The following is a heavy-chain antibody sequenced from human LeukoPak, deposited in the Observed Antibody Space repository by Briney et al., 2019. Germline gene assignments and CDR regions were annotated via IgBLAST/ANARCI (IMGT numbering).Heavy chain of an antibody. Sequence: GGSLRLSCAASGFTFSSYAMHWVRQAPGKGLEWVAVISYDGSNKYYADSLKGRFTISRDNSKNTLYMQMNSLRAEDTAVYYCARDSLIYYYYYMDVWGKGTTVTVSS. CDR3: ARDSLIYYYYYMDV. CDR2: ISYDGSNK. V-gene: IGHV3-30-3*01. J-gene: IGHJ6*03. CDR1: GFTFSSYA.